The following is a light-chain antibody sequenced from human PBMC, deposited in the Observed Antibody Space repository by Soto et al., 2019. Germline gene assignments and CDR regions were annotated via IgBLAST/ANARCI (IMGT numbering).Light chain of an antibody. CDR3: SSFIAGDILL. J-gene: IGLJ2*01. CDR2: DVS. CDR1: SNDVGGYNF. Sequence: QSALTQPRSVSGSPGQSVTLSCTGTSNDVGGYNFLSWYQHPPGKAPKLIIYDVSKRPSGVPGRFSGSKSGSTASLTISGLQAEDEAYYYCSSFIAGDILLFGGGTKVTVL. V-gene: IGLV2-11*01.